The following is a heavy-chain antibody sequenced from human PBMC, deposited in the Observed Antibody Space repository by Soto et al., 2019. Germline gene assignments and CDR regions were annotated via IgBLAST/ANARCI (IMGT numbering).Heavy chain of an antibody. J-gene: IGHJ4*02. CDR1: GGSFSGYY. CDR2: INHSGST. CDR3: ERGEGPEGQPAQGFDY. D-gene: IGHD2-2*01. V-gene: IGHV4-34*01. Sequence: SETPSLTCAVYGGSFSGYYWSWIRQPPGKGLEWIGEINHSGSTNYNPSLKSRVTISVDTPKNQFSLKLSSVTAADTAVYYCERGEGPEGQPAQGFDYWGQGTLVTVSS.